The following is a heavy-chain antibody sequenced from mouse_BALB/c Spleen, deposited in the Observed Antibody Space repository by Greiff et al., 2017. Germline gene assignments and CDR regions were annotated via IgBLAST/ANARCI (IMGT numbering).Heavy chain of an antibody. Sequence: VQLQQSGAELARPGASVKLSCKASGYTFTDYYINWVKQRTGQGLEWIGEIYPGSGNTYYNEKFKGKATLTADKSSSTAYMQLSSLKSEDSAVYFCARGRRQYFDYWGQGTTLTVSS. V-gene: IGHV1-77*01. CDR2: IYPGSGNT. D-gene: IGHD1-1*01. CDR3: ARGRRQYFDY. CDR1: GYTFTDYY. J-gene: IGHJ2*01.